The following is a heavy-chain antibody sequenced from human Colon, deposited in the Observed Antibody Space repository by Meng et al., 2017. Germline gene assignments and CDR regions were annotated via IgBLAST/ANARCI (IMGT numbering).Heavy chain of an antibody. J-gene: IGHJ5*02. V-gene: IGHV4-39*01. D-gene: IGHD6-19*01. CDR2: IGHSGIT. CDR3: VRSSGWVRTGFDP. CDR1: GGSLSRGGYY. Sequence: QVQLQEAGPGLVKPAQTLSLTCPVSGGSLSRGGYYWGWIRQPPGKGLEWIGSIGHSGITYYTPSLKSRVTVSIDTSKSQFSLKLTSVTAADTAVYYCVRSSGWVRTGFDPWGQGTLVTVSS.